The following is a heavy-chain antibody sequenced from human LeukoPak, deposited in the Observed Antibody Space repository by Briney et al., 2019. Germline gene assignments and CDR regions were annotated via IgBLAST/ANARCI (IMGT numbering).Heavy chain of an antibody. D-gene: IGHD7-27*01. Sequence: SETLSLTCTVSGDFISSYHWSWIRQSAGKGLEWIGHIYASDYTNYNPSLKSRVTISVDTSKNQFSLKLSSVTAADTAVYYCARDPRRTGGYDYWGQGTLVTVSS. J-gene: IGHJ4*02. CDR3: ARDPRRTGGYDY. CDR1: GDFISSYH. V-gene: IGHV4-4*07. CDR2: IYASDYT.